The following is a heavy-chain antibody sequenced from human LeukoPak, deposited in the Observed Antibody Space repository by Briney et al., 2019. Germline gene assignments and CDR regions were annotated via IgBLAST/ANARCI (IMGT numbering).Heavy chain of an antibody. CDR2: ISAYNGNT. Sequence: ASVKVSCKASGCTSTTYGISWVRQAPGQGLEWMGWISAYNGNTNYAQKLQGRITMTTDTPTSTAYMELRSLRSDDTAVYYCARDRSSGSYYPNWFDPWGQGTLVTVSS. V-gene: IGHV1-18*01. CDR1: GCTSTTYG. CDR3: ARDRSSGSYYPNWFDP. D-gene: IGHD3-10*01. J-gene: IGHJ5*02.